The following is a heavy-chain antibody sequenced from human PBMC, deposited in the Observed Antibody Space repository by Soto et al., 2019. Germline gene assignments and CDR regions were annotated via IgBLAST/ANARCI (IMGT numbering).Heavy chain of an antibody. V-gene: IGHV5-51*01. Sequence: RGESLKISCRGSGYTFTAYWIGWVRQMPGRGLECLGIIYPGDSDTRYSPSFQGQVTISADKSTSTAHLQWSSLKASDTAMYYCVRGGLYYYDRSGFTGAFDIWGRGTMVTVSS. CDR3: VRGGLYYYDRSGFTGAFDI. J-gene: IGHJ3*02. CDR1: GYTFTAYW. CDR2: IYPGDSDT. D-gene: IGHD3-22*01.